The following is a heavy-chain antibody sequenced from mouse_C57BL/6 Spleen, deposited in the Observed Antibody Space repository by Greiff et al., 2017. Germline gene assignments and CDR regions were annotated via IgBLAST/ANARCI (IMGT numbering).Heavy chain of an antibody. D-gene: IGHD1-1*01. CDR3: ARGYYGSSYHYYAMDY. CDR1: GYTFTDYN. V-gene: IGHV1-22*01. Sequence: EVKLMESGPELVKPGASVKMSCKASGYTFTDYNMPWVKQSHGKSLEWIGYINPNNGGTSYNQKFKGKATLTVNKSSSTAYMELRSLTSEDSAVYYCARGYYGSSYHYYAMDYWGQGTSVTVSS. J-gene: IGHJ4*01. CDR2: INPNNGGT.